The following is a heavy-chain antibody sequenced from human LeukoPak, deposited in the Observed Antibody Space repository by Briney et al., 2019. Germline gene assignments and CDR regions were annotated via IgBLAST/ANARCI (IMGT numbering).Heavy chain of an antibody. D-gene: IGHD4-17*01. CDR2: INHSGST. CDR3: ASSRETTVTSPYYYYYYGMDV. V-gene: IGHV4-34*01. J-gene: IGHJ6*02. CDR1: GGSFSGYY. Sequence: PSETLSLTCAVYGGSFSGYYWSWIRQPPGKGLEWIGEINHSGSTNYNPSLKSRVTISVDTSKNQFSLKLSSVTAADTAVYYCASSRETTVTSPYYYYYYGMDVWGQGTTVTVSS.